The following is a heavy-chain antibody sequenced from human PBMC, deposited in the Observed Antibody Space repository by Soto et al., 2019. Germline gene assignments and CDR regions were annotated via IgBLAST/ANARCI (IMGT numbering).Heavy chain of an antibody. CDR2: TYYRSKWYN. CDR1: GDSVSSDSAA. Sequence: PSHTLSLTCAISGDSVSSDSAAWTWIRQSPSRGLEWLGRTYYRSKWYNDYAVSVKSRITINPDTSKNQFSLHLNSVTPEDTAVHYCAGTTSLQWHYMDVWGKGNTVTVSS. J-gene: IGHJ6*03. CDR3: AGTTSLQWHYMDV. V-gene: IGHV6-1*01. D-gene: IGHD1-7*01.